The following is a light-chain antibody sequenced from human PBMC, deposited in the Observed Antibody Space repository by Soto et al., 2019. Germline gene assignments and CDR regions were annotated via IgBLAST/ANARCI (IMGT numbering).Light chain of an antibody. Sequence: DIQLTQSPSSLSASVGDRVTITCRVSQGISSYLNCCRQKPGKVPKLLIYSASNLQSGVPSRFSDSGSGTDFAFTFSSLQPEDVAPYYGQRTNNAALTSGQGTKVEVK. J-gene: IGKJ1*01. CDR1: QGISSY. CDR3: QRTNNAALT. CDR2: SAS. V-gene: IGKV1-27*01.